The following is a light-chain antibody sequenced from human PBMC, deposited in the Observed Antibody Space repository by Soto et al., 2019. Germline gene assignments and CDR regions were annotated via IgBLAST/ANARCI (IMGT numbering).Light chain of an antibody. Sequence: DIQLTQSPSFLSASVGDRVTITCRASQGSSSYLAWYQQRPGKAPKLLIYAASSLQTGVPSRFSGSGSGTEFTLPISSLHPEDFATYYCQQLNTFGPGPKVETK. CDR2: AAS. CDR1: QGSSSY. J-gene: IGKJ3*01. V-gene: IGKV1-9*01. CDR3: QQLNT.